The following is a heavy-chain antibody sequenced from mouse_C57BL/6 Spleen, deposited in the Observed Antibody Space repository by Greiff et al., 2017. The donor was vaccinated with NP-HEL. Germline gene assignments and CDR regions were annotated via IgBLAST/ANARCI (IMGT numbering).Heavy chain of an antibody. CDR3: ARGEDGYSWFAY. CDR1: GYSFTGYY. J-gene: IGHJ3*01. Sequence: VQLKESGPELVKPGASVKISCKASGYSFTGYYMNWVKQSPEKSLEWIGEINPSTGGTTYNQKFKAKATLTVDKSSSTAYMQLKSLTSEDSAVYYCARGEDGYSWFAYWGQGTLVTVSA. V-gene: IGHV1-42*01. D-gene: IGHD2-3*01. CDR2: INPSTGGT.